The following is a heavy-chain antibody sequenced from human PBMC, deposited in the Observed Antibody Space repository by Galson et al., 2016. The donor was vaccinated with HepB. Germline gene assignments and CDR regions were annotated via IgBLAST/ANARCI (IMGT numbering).Heavy chain of an antibody. J-gene: IGHJ4*02. CDR1: GDSVSSNGAA. V-gene: IGHV6-1*01. CDR2: TYYRSKWYY. CDR3: VRAVTGYYDY. Sequence: CAISGDSVSSNGAAWNWIRQSPSRGLEWLGRTYYRSKWYYDYALSVKSRITINPDTSKNQFSLQLNSVTPGDTAVYYCVRAVTGYYDYWGQGTLVTVSS. D-gene: IGHD6-19*01.